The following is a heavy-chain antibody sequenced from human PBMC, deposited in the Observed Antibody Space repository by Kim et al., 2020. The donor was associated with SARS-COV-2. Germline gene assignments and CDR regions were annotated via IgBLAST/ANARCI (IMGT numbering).Heavy chain of an antibody. J-gene: IGHJ6*02. CDR3: ARTRDTYGSGRRDYYYYGMDV. D-gene: IGHD3-10*01. CDR2: INPSGGST. Sequence: ASVKVSCKASGYTFTSYYMHWVRQAPGQGLEWMGIINPSGGSTSYAQKFQGRVTMTRDTSTSTVYMELSSLRSEDTAVYYCARTRDTYGSGRRDYYYYGMDVWGQGTTVTVSS. V-gene: IGHV1-46*01. CDR1: GYTFTSYY.